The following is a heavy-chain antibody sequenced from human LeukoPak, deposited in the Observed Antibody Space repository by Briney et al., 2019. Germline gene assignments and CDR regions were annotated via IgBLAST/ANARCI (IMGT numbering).Heavy chain of an antibody. CDR1: GFTFISYA. V-gene: IGHV3-30*04. CDR3: ARDLNWETY. Sequence: GGSLRLSCAASGFTFISYAIHWVRQAPGKGLEWVAVISFHGTDSFYADSVKGRFTISRDNSKNTLYLQMSSLRADDTAVYYCARDLNWETYWGQGTLVSVSS. D-gene: IGHD7-27*01. CDR2: ISFHGTDS. J-gene: IGHJ4*02.